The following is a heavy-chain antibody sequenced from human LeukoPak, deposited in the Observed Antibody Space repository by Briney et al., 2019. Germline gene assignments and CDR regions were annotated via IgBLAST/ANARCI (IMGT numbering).Heavy chain of an antibody. CDR3: ARDRSCTGGSCYMDV. CDR1: GFTFSSYR. V-gene: IGHV3-23*01. Sequence: GGSLRLSCAASGFTFSSYRMNWVRQAPGKGLEWVSGISGSGDNTNYADSVKGRFTISRDNSKNTLSLQMSSLRVEDTAVYYCARDRSCTGGSCYMDVWGRGTTVTVSS. D-gene: IGHD2-15*01. CDR2: ISGSGDNT. J-gene: IGHJ6*03.